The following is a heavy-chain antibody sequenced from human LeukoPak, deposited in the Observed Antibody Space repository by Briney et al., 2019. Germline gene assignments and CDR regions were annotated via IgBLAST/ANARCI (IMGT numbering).Heavy chain of an antibody. J-gene: IGHJ4*02. CDR2: MDYSGTS. CDR1: GGSISNSKYY. D-gene: IGHD1-26*01. CDR3: AATGGYSEGPYFDY. Sequence: SETLSLTCSVSGGSISNSKYYWAWIRQPPGKGLEWIGSMDYSGTSYYNPSLRSRVTISVDTSNNEFSLKLISVTAADTAVYYCAATGGYSEGPYFDYWGQGTLVTVSS. V-gene: IGHV4-39*07.